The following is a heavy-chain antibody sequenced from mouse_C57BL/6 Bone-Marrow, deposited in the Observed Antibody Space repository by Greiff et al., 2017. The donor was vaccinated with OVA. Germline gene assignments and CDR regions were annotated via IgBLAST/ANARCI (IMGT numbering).Heavy chain of an antibody. Sequence: VQLQQSGPELVKPGASVKISCKASGYTFTDYYMNWVKQSHGKSLEWIGDINPNNGGTSYNQKFKGKATLTVDKSSSTAYMELRSLTSEDSAVYYCASPNYFAYWGQGTLVTVSA. CDR3: ASPNYFAY. J-gene: IGHJ3*01. D-gene: IGHD1-3*01. V-gene: IGHV1-26*01. CDR1: GYTFTDYY. CDR2: INPNNGGT.